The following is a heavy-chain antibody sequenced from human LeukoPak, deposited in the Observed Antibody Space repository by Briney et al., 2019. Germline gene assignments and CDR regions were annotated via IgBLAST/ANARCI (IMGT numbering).Heavy chain of an antibody. CDR1: GFTFSNYW. Sequence: PGGSLRLSCAASGFTFSNYWMSWVRQAPGKGLEWVAKVKQGGSEKYYVDSVKGRFTVSRDNAKNSLSLQMNSLRAEDTAVYYCARDQGYCTSASCRGDAFDVRGQGSMISVSS. V-gene: IGHV3-7*01. J-gene: IGHJ3*01. D-gene: IGHD2-2*01. CDR3: ARDQGYCTSASCRGDAFDV. CDR2: VKQGGSEK.